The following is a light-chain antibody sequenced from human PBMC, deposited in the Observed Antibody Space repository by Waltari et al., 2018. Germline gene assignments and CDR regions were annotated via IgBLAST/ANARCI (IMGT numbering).Light chain of an antibody. V-gene: IGLV1-40*01. CDR1: SSNIGAGYE. J-gene: IGLJ1*01. Sequence: QSVLTQPPSVSGAPGERVTIPCTGSSSNIGAGYEVHWYQQVPGTAPKLLIYGTPNRPSGGPARVSGPKSGTSASLAITGLQAEDESDYYCQSYDSSGHYVFGSGTKVTVL. CDR3: QSYDSSGHYV. CDR2: GTP.